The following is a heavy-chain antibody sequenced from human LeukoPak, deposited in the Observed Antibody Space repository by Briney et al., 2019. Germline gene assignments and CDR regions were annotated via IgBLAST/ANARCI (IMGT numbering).Heavy chain of an antibody. V-gene: IGHV4-34*01. J-gene: IGHJ6*03. CDR1: GGLFCGYY. CDR3: GGGVKQLIDINFYMGV. Sequence: KPSDTLSLPCAVYGGLFCGYYWLWLRHPPGKGLEWFGEINHSGRTNYHPSLKSRVTISVDTSKNQFSLTLRSVTAPDPGVFFCGGGVKQLIDINFYMGVWGKGTTVTVSS. D-gene: IGHD6-13*01. CDR2: INHSGRT.